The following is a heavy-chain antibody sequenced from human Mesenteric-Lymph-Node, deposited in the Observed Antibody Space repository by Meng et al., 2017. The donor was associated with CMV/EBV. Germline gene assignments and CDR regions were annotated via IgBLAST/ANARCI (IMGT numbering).Heavy chain of an antibody. CDR3: ARNLFKAYAFDI. V-gene: IGHV3-11*01. CDR2: ISSSGSTI. D-gene: IGHD2-21*01. J-gene: IGHJ3*02. CDR1: GFTFSDYY. Sequence: GESLKISCAASGFTFSDYYMSWIRQAPGKGLEWVSYISSSGSTIYYADSVKGRFTISRDNAKNSLYLQMNSLRAEDTAVYYCARNLFKAYAFDIWGQGTMVTVSS.